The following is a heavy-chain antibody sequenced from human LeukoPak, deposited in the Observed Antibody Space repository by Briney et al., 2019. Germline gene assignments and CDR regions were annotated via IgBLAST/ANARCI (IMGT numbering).Heavy chain of an antibody. D-gene: IGHD4-17*01. CDR3: ARGLTTVRDFDL. Sequence: SETLSLTCTVSGGSISSSSYYWGWIRQPPGKGLEWIGSIYYSGSTYYNPSLKSRVTISVDTSKNQFSLKLSSVTAADTAVYYCARGLTTVRDFDLWGRGTLVTVSS. J-gene: IGHJ2*01. V-gene: IGHV4-39*07. CDR1: GGSISSSSYY. CDR2: IYYSGST.